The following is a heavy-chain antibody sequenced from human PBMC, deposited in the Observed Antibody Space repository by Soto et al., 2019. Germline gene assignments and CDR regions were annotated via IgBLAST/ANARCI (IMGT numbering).Heavy chain of an antibody. Sequence: GGSLRLSCAASGFTFSSYGMHWVRQAPGKGLEWVAVISYDGSNKYYADSVKGRFTISRDNSKNTLYLQMNSLRAEDTAVYYCANPLALHGSGGYGRYYYFGMAVWGQGTTVTVSS. J-gene: IGHJ6*02. CDR3: ANPLALHGSGGYGRYYYFGMAV. CDR1: GFTFSSYG. CDR2: ISYDGSNK. D-gene: IGHD3-10*01. V-gene: IGHV3-30*18.